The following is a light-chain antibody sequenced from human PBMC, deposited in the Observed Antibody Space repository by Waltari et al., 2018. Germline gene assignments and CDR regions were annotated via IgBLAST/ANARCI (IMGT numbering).Light chain of an antibody. Sequence: QSALTQPASVSGSPGQSLTLSCSGTSSDVGSYNYVSWYQQHPGTPPKLPFYDVTKRPPGVAGRFSGSKSGNTASLTISGLQPEDEADYFCSSYTPTSILVFGGGTKLTV. J-gene: IGLJ2*01. CDR2: DVT. CDR1: SSDVGSYNY. V-gene: IGLV2-14*03. CDR3: SSYTPTSILV.